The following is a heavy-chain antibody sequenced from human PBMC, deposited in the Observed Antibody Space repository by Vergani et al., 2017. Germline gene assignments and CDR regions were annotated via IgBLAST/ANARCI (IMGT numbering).Heavy chain of an antibody. J-gene: IGHJ5*02. Sequence: EVQLVESGGGLVQPGGSLRLSCAASGFTVSGYYMTWVRQAPGKGLEWVSYIYRGNETYYEDSVKGRVTISRDTSKNTSHLQINNLRVEDTAVYYCARGSYYGSGTYVDPWGQGTLVTVPP. D-gene: IGHD3-10*01. CDR3: ARGSYYGSGTYVDP. CDR2: IYRGNET. CDR1: GFTVSGYY. V-gene: IGHV3-66*02.